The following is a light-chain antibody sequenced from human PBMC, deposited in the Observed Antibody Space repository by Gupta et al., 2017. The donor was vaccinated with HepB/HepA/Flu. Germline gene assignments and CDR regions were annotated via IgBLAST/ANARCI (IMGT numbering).Light chain of an antibody. Sequence: EVVMTQSPLSLPVTLGQSASISCNSSPSLVHTDGNFFLNWFQQRPGQTPRRIIYKGSKRDLGAPDGFSGSGEDNDFALKSSRGEEEDGGGYYGKQCKFLGSFGQGTKVEI. V-gene: IGKV2-30*02. CDR2: KGS. CDR1: PSLVHTDGNFF. CDR3: KQCKFLGS. J-gene: IGKJ1*01.